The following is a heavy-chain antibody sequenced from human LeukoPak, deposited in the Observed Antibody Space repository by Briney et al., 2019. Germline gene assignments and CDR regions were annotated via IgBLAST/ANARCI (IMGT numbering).Heavy chain of an antibody. CDR2: IYTSGST. CDR3: ARFLTGYSSRHAFDI. J-gene: IGHJ3*02. D-gene: IGHD6-13*01. Sequence: SQTLSLTCTVSGGSISSGSYYWSWIRQPAGKGLEWIGRIYTSGSTNYNPSLKSRVTISVDTSKNQFSLKLSSVTAADTAVYYCARFLTGYSSRHAFDIWGQGTMVTVSS. CDR1: GGSISSGSYY. V-gene: IGHV4-61*02.